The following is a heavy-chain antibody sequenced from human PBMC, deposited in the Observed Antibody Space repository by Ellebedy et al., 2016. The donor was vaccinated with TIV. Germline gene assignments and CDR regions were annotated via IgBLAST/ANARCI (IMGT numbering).Heavy chain of an antibody. CDR1: GFSFSSYA. V-gene: IGHV3-23*01. J-gene: IGHJ3*02. CDR3: ADDPRGVGPAFDI. CDR2: IVGSGGSR. D-gene: IGHD3-10*01. Sequence: GESLKISCAASGFSFSSYAMSWVRQAPGKGLEWVSGIVGSGGSRYADSVKGRFTISRDNSKNTLYLRMDSLRVEDTAIYYCADDPRGVGPAFDIWGQGTMVTVSS.